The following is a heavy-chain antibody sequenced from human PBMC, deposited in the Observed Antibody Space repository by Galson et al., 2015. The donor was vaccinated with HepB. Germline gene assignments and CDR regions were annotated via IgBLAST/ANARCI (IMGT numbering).Heavy chain of an antibody. CDR2: IKEDGSEK. CDR1: GFTFSTYW. D-gene: IGHD3-22*01. V-gene: IGHV3-7*03. J-gene: IGHJ5*02. Sequence: SLRLSCAASGFTFSTYWMSWVRQAPGKGLEWVANIKEDGSEKYYVDSVKGRFAISRDNAKNSLYLQMNRLGAEDTAVYYCARAFNTINHWGQGTLVTVSS. CDR3: ARAFNTINH.